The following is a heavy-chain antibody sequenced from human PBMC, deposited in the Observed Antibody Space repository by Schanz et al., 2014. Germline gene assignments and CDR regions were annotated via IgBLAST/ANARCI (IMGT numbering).Heavy chain of an antibody. V-gene: IGHV1-69*02. CDR3: ASSGAGYSSSWDFDY. Sequence: QLQLVQSGAEVKKPGSSVKVSCKLSGGTFSSYTISWMRQAPGQGLEWMGRIIPILGIANYAQNFQGRVTITADKSTFTAYMDVSSLRSEDTAVYYCASSGAGYSSSWDFDYWGQGSLVTVSS. CDR2: IIPILGIA. J-gene: IGHJ4*02. CDR1: GGTFSSYT. D-gene: IGHD6-13*01.